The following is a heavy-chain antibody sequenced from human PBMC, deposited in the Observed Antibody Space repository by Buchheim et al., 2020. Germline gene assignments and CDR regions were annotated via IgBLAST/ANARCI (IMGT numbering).Heavy chain of an antibody. J-gene: IGHJ6*02. CDR3: TKAFYYGSGDYYSRMGYFFGMDV. D-gene: IGHD3-10*01. Sequence: QVQVVESGGGVVQPGGSPRLSCGASGFSFRDYGMHWVRQAPGKGLEWVAVISYDGSKKYYGDSVKGRFTISRDTSKNMVFFQMNSLRVEDTAVYYCTKAFYYGSGDYYSRMGYFFGMDVWGPGTT. V-gene: IGHV3-30*18. CDR2: ISYDGSKK. CDR1: GFSFRDYG.